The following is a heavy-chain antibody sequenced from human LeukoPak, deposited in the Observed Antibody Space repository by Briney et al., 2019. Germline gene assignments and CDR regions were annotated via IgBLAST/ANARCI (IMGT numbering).Heavy chain of an antibody. CDR2: ISWNSGSI. Sequence: GGSLRLSCAASGFTFDDYAMHWVRQAPGKGLEWVSGISWNSGSIGYADSVKGRFTISRDNAKNSLYLQMNSLRAEDMALYYCAKDRGSGSYYFGLMDVWGKGTTVTVSS. D-gene: IGHD3-10*01. V-gene: IGHV3-9*03. CDR3: AKDRGSGSYYFGLMDV. J-gene: IGHJ6*04. CDR1: GFTFDDYA.